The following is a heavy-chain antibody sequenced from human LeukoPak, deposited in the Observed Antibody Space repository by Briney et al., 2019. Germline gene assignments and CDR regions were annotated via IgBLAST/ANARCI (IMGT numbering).Heavy chain of an antibody. V-gene: IGHV1-69*06. D-gene: IGHD5-24*01. Sequence: SVKVSCKASGGTFSSYAISWVRQAPGQGLEWMGGIIPIFGTANYAQKFQGRVTITADKSTSTAYMELSSLRSEDTAVYYCARVTKEMATIPLSFWGQGTLVTVSS. CDR1: GGTFSSYA. CDR3: ARVTKEMATIPLSF. J-gene: IGHJ4*02. CDR2: IIPIFGTA.